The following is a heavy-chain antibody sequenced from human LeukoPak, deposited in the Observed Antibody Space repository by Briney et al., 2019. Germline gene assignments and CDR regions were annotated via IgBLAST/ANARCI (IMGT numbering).Heavy chain of an antibody. CDR2: IKHDESEK. Sequence: PGGSLRLSCAASGFSFIIDWMDWVRQAPGKGLEWVANIKHDESEKNYLDSVKGRFTISRDNAQNSLYLQMNGLRVEDTAVYYCTRRLDDWGQGTLVTVSS. CDR3: TRRLDD. CDR1: GFSFIIDW. D-gene: IGHD3-16*01. V-gene: IGHV3-7*01. J-gene: IGHJ4*02.